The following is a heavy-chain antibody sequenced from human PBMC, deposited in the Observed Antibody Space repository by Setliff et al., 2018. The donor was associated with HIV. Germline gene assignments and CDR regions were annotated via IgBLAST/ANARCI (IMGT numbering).Heavy chain of an antibody. CDR1: GGSISSDY. CDR3: AKGGTSGWYSVLYFQH. CDR2: IYYSGDT. J-gene: IGHJ1*01. D-gene: IGHD6-19*01. Sequence: SETLSLTCTVSGGSISSDYWGWIRQPPGRGLEWIGSIYYSGDTHYNPSLKSRVTISVDTSKNQFPLKLNSLTAADTAVYYCAKGGTSGWYSVLYFQHWGQGTLVTVSS. V-gene: IGHV4-39*06.